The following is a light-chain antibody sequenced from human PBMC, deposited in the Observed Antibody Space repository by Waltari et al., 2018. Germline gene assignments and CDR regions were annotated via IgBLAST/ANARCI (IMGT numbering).Light chain of an antibody. CDR1: KDIRKN. Sequence: IQMTQSPSSLSASIGDRVTITCRASKDIRKNLSWFQERPGKAPKLLIYDASNLEAGVPSRFSGTGSGTDFSLTISSLQPEDSETYYCQHYNNLPYTFSRGTKLQIK. V-gene: IGKV1-33*01. CDR3: QHYNNLPYT. CDR2: DAS. J-gene: IGKJ2*01.